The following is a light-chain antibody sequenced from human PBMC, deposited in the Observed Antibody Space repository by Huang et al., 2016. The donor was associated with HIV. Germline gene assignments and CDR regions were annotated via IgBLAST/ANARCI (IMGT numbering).Light chain of an antibody. Sequence: DIQMTQSPSSLSASVGDRATITCRASQVISYPLAWYQQKPGKAPILLLFAASRLEGGVPSSFSGGASGTDYTLTISSLQPEDFATYCCQQYYITPPIAFGQGTRLEIK. V-gene: IGKV1-NL1*01. CDR3: QQYYITPPIA. CDR1: QVISYP. J-gene: IGKJ5*01. CDR2: AAS.